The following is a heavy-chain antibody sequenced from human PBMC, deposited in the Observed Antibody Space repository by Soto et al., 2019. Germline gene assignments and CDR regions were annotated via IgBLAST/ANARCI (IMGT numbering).Heavy chain of an antibody. CDR3: ASNPTTVTRGYFDS. D-gene: IGHD4-17*01. Sequence: EVQLLESGGGLVQPGGSLRLSCAASGFTFSSYVMSWVRQAPGKGLEWVSAISGRGGSTYYADSVKGRFTISRDNSKNTLFLQMNSLRAEDTAVYYCASNPTTVTRGYFDSWGQGTLVTVSS. CDR2: ISGRGGST. CDR1: GFTFSSYV. V-gene: IGHV3-23*01. J-gene: IGHJ4*02.